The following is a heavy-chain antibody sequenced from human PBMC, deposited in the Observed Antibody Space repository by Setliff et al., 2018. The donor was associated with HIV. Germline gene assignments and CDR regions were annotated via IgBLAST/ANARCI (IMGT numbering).Heavy chain of an antibody. CDR3: ARRRTAVAGFDY. CDR2: ILDGRVT. D-gene: IGHD6-13*01. J-gene: IGHJ4*02. CDR1: GGSVTSGHYY. Sequence: SETLSLTCTVSGGSVTSGHYYWGWIRQAPGKGLEWIGNILDGRVTFFNPSLRGRVTISVDASKNQFSLKLSSVTAADTAVYYCARRRTAVAGFDYWGQGTLVTVSS. V-gene: IGHV4-39*01.